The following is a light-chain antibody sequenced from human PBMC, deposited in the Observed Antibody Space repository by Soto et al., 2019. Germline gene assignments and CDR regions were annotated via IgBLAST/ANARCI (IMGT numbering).Light chain of an antibody. CDR3: QQYSDWPLT. V-gene: IGKV3-15*01. CDR2: DSS. J-gene: IGKJ4*01. CDR1: QNVHSD. Sequence: EVVMTQSPATLSVSPGDRATLSCRASQNVHSDLAWYQQKPGQAPRLLIFDSSTRDTDVPLRFTGGGSGTDFTLTISSLQSEDFAVYYCQQYSDWPLTFGGGTKVDIK.